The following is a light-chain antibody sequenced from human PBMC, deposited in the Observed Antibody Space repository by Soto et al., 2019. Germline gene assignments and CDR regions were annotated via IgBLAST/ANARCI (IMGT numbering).Light chain of an antibody. CDR1: QGISNY. CDR3: QKYNSALFT. V-gene: IGKV1-27*01. J-gene: IGKJ3*01. CDR2: AAS. Sequence: DIQMTQSPSSLSASVGDRVTITCRASQGISNYLAWYQQKPGKVPKLLIYAASTLPSGVPSRLSGSGSGTDFTLTSSSQQPEDVATYYCQKYNSALFTFGPGTKVDIK.